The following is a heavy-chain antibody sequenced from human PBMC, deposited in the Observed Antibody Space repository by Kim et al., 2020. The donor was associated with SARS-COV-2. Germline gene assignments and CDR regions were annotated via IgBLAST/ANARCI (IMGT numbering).Heavy chain of an antibody. Sequence: GGSLRLSCSASGFTFSTYAMSWVRQAPGKGLEWVSVITGSGAATYYADSVKGRFTISRDNSRNAVFFQMNSLRAEDTAVYYCAKRQGYTFDYWGQGTLVAVSS. J-gene: IGHJ4*02. V-gene: IGHV3-23*01. CDR2: ITGSGAAT. D-gene: IGHD1-1*01. CDR1: GFTFSTYA. CDR3: AKRQGYTFDY.